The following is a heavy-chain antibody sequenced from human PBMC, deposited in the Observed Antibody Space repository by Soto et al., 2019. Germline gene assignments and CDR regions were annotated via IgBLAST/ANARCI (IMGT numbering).Heavy chain of an antibody. CDR1: GCSISSGGYY. Sequence: PSETLSLTCTVSGCSISSGGYYWSWVRQPPGKGLEWIGEIYHSGSTNYNPSLKSRVTISVDKSKNQFSLKLSSVTAADTAVYYCARDRIVVVPAAMKPYYYYGMDVWGQGTTVTVSS. V-gene: IGHV4-39*07. J-gene: IGHJ6*02. CDR2: IYHSGST. CDR3: ARDRIVVVPAAMKPYYYYGMDV. D-gene: IGHD2-2*01.